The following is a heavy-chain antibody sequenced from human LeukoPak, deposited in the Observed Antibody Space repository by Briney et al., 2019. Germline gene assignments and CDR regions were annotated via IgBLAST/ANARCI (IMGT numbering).Heavy chain of an antibody. CDR3: ARLRDGWYSDY. Sequence: SETLSLTCTVSGYSISSGYYWGWIRQPPGKGLEWIGSIYHSGSTNYNPSLKSRVTISVDKSKNQFSLKLSSVTAADTAVYYCARLRDGWYSDYWGQGTLVTVSS. CDR2: IYHSGST. D-gene: IGHD5-24*01. V-gene: IGHV4-38-2*02. CDR1: GYSISSGYY. J-gene: IGHJ4*02.